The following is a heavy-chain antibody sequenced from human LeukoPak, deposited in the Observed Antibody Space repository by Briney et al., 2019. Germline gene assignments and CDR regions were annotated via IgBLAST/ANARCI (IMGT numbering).Heavy chain of an antibody. CDR1: GGSISSYY. J-gene: IGHJ6*02. CDR3: ARLGGAYYYYGLDV. CDR2: IYYSGIT. V-gene: IGHV4-59*01. Sequence: SETLSLTCTVSGGSISSYYWSWIRQPPGKGLEWIGYIYYSGITKYNPSLESRVTISVDTSENQFSLKLSSVTAADTAVYYCARLGGAYYYYGLDVWGQGTTVTVSS. D-gene: IGHD3-3*01.